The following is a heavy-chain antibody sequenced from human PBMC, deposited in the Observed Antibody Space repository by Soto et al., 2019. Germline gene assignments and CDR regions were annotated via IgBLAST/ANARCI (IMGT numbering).Heavy chain of an antibody. Sequence: GGSLRLSCAASGFTFSSYAMSWVRQAPGKGLEWVSAISGSGGSTYYADSVKGRFTISRDNSKNTLYLQMNSLRAEDTAVYYCAKVSPGIAARPSPRDYWGQGTLVTVSS. D-gene: IGHD6-6*01. CDR3: AKVSPGIAARPSPRDY. J-gene: IGHJ4*02. CDR1: GFTFSSYA. CDR2: ISGSGGST. V-gene: IGHV3-23*01.